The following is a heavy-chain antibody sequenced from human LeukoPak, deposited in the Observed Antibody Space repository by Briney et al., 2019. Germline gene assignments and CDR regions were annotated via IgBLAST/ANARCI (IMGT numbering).Heavy chain of an antibody. CDR2: ISSNGGST. CDR1: GFTFSSYA. V-gene: IGHV3-64D*06. J-gene: IGHJ3*02. D-gene: IGHD4-23*01. Sequence: PGGSLRLSCSASGFTFSSYAMHWVRQTPGKGLEYVSAISSNGGSTYYADSVEGRFTISRDNSKNTLYLQMSSLRAEDTAVYYCVKDPWGLTTVVTPAAFDIWGQGTMVTVSS. CDR3: VKDPWGLTTVVTPAAFDI.